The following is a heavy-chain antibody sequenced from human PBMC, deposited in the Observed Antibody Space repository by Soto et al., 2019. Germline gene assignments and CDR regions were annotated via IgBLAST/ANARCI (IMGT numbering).Heavy chain of an antibody. J-gene: IGHJ6*02. CDR3: ARESQGIYYYYGMDV. D-gene: IGHD1-20*01. CDR2: INAGNGNT. Sequence: ASVKVSCNASGYTFTSYAMHWVRQAPGQRLEWMGWINAGNGNTKYSQKFQGRVTITRDTSASTAYMELSSLRSEDTAVYYCARESQGIYYYYGMDVWGQGTTVTVSS. V-gene: IGHV1-3*01. CDR1: GYTFTSYA.